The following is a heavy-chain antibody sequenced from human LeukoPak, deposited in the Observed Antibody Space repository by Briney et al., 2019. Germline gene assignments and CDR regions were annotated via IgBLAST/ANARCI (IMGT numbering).Heavy chain of an antibody. CDR1: GGSISSSSYY. V-gene: IGHV4-39*01. CDR3: ARHGPEYCTNGVCYDP. J-gene: IGHJ5*02. D-gene: IGHD2-8*01. Sequence: PSETLSLTCTVSGGSISSSSYYWGWIRQPPGKGLEWIGSIYYSGSTYYNPSLKSRVTISVDTSKNQFSLKLSSVTAADTAVYYCARHGPEYCTNGVCYDPWGQGTLVTVSS. CDR2: IYYSGST.